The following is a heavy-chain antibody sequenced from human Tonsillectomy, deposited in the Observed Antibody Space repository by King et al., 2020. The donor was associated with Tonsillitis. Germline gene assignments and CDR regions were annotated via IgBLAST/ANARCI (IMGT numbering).Heavy chain of an antibody. Sequence: QVQLVESGAEVKKPGASVKVSCKASGYTFTSYDINWVRQATGQGLEWMGWMNPNSGNTGYAQKFQGRVTMTRNTSISTAYMELGSLRSEDTAVYYCARAGSWYSVGYFDYWGQGNLVTVSS. CDR2: MNPNSGNT. CDR1: GYTFTSYD. V-gene: IGHV1-8*01. D-gene: IGHD6-13*01. J-gene: IGHJ4*02. CDR3: ARAGSWYSVGYFDY.